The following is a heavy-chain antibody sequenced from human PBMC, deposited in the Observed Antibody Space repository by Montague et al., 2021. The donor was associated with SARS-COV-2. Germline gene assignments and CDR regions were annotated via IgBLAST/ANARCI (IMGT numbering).Heavy chain of an antibody. CDR2: FYYSGYT. V-gene: IGHV4-39*01. CDR1: GDSVSSSDHY. Sequence: SETLSLTCTVSGDSVSSSDHYWGWIRQPPGKGLEWLGIFYYSGYTYYNPSVKGRVTISIDASKNQFSLKLNSLTATDTAIYHCARRRLREDYFDFWGQGTLLTVSS. CDR3: ARRRLREDYFDF. J-gene: IGHJ4*02. D-gene: IGHD4-17*01.